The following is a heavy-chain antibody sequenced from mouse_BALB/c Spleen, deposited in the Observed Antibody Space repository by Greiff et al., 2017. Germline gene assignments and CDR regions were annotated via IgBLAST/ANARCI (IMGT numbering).Heavy chain of an antibody. Sequence: EVMLVESGGDLVKPGGSLKLSCAASGFTFSSYGMSWVRQTPDKRLEWVATISSGGSYTYYPDSVKGRFTISRDNAKNTLYLQMSSLKSEDTAMYYCARQGVRDVPMLMDYWGQGTSVTVSS. CDR3: ARQGVRDVPMLMDY. J-gene: IGHJ4*01. CDR2: ISSGGSYT. CDR1: GFTFSSYG. D-gene: IGHD2-14*01. V-gene: IGHV5-6*01.